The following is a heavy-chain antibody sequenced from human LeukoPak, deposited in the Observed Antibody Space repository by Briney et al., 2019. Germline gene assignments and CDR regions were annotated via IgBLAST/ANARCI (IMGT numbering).Heavy chain of an antibody. Sequence: GGSLRLSCAASGFTFSSYSMNWVRQAPGKGLEWVSSISSSSSYIYYADSVKGRFTISRDNAKNSLYLQMNSLRAEDTAVYYCASGYDFWSGVDVWGQGTTVTVSS. CDR2: ISSSSSYI. CDR1: GFTFSSYS. CDR3: ASGYDFWSGVDV. V-gene: IGHV3-21*01. D-gene: IGHD3-3*01. J-gene: IGHJ6*02.